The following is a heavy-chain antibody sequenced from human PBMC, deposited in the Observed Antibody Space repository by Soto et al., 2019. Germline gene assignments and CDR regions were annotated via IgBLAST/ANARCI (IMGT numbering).Heavy chain of an antibody. D-gene: IGHD3-22*01. J-gene: IGHJ2*01. CDR1: GFTFSDYY. V-gene: IGHV3-11*06. CDR2: ISSSSSYT. CDR3: ARVGLRSSGYYYPNYWYFDL. Sequence: PVGSLRLSCAASGFTFSDYYMSWIRQAPGKGLEWVSYISSSSSYTNYADSVKGRFTISRDNAKNSLYLQMNSLRAEDTAVYYCARVGLRSSGYYYPNYWYFDLWGRGTLVTVSS.